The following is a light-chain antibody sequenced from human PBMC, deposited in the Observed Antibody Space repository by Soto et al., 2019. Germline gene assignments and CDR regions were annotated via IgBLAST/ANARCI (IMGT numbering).Light chain of an antibody. CDR2: DAS. CDR3: QQYNSYSPIT. Sequence: DIQMTQSPSSLSASVGDRVTITCRASQSISNYLNWYQQKPGKAPKLLIYDASSLESGVPSRFSGSGSGTEFTLTISSLQPDDFATYYCQQYNSYSPITFGQGTRLEIK. V-gene: IGKV1-5*01. J-gene: IGKJ5*01. CDR1: QSISNY.